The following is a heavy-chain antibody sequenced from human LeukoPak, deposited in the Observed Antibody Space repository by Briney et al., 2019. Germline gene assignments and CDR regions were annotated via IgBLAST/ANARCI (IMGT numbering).Heavy chain of an antibody. CDR2: ISSSSSYI. CDR1: GFTFSSYS. V-gene: IGHV3-21*01. CDR3: ARGKGGTVPGYYMDV. D-gene: IGHD4-17*01. J-gene: IGHJ6*03. Sequence: GGSLRLSCAASGFTFSSYSMNWVRQAPGKGLEWVSSISSSSSYIYYADSVKGRFTISRDNAKNSLYLQMNSLRAEDTAVYYCARGKGGTVPGYYMDVWSKGTTVTVSS.